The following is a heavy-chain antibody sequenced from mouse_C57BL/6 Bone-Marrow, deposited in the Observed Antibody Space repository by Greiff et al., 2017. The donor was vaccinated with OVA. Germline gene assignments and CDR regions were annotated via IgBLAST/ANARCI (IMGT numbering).Heavy chain of an antibody. CDR3: ARGGLRRSYYFDS. D-gene: IGHD2-4*01. Sequence: VQLQESGAELVKPGASVKISCKASGYAFSSYWMNWVKQRPGKGLEWIGQIYPGDGDTNYNGKFKGKATLTADKSSSTAYMQLSSLTSEDSAVYFCARGGLRRSYYFDSWGKGTTLTVSS. CDR2: IYPGDGDT. V-gene: IGHV1-80*01. CDR1: GYAFSSYW. J-gene: IGHJ2*01.